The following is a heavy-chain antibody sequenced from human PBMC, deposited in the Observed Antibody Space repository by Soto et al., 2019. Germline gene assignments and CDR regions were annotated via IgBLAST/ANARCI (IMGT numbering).Heavy chain of an antibody. Sequence: QVQLVQSGAEMKKPGASVKVSCKASGYTFTNYGISWVRQAPGQGLEWMGWISGYNGNTKYAQKFQGRLTMTTDTSTSTAYMELRSLSSDDTALDYCSRAPSGWHVALDYWGQGTLVTVSS. CDR3: SRAPSGWHVALDY. CDR1: GYTFTNYG. J-gene: IGHJ4*02. CDR2: ISGYNGNT. V-gene: IGHV1-18*04. D-gene: IGHD6-19*01.